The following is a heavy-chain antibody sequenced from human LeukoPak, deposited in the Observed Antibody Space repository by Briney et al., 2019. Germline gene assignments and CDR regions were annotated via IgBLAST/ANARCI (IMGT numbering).Heavy chain of an antibody. CDR1: GFTFSSYW. CDR2: IKQDGSEK. Sequence: PGGSLRLSRAASGFTFSSYWMSWVRQAPGKGLEWVANIKQDGSEKYYVDSVKGRFTISRDNAKNSLYLQMNSLRAEDTAVYYCARDGGSGSYYNVYYYGMDVWGQGTTVTVSS. D-gene: IGHD3-10*01. J-gene: IGHJ6*02. CDR3: ARDGGSGSYYNVYYYGMDV. V-gene: IGHV3-7*01.